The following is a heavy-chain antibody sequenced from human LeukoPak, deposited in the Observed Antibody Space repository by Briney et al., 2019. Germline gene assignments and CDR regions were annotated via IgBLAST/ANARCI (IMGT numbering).Heavy chain of an antibody. Sequence: ASVKVSCKASGYTFTSYYMHWVRQAPGQGLEWMGIINPSSGSTSYAQKFQGRVTMTRDMSTSTVYMELSSLRSEDTAVYYCARKGATRGDFDYWGQGTLVTVSS. V-gene: IGHV1-46*01. J-gene: IGHJ4*02. CDR3: ARKGATRGDFDY. D-gene: IGHD3-10*01. CDR1: GYTFTSYY. CDR2: INPSSGST.